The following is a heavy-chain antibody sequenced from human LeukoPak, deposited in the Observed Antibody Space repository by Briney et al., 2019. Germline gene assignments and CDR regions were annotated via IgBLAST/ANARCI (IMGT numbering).Heavy chain of an antibody. CDR1: GFTFSDYY. Sequence: GGSLRLSCAASGFTFSDYYMSWICQAPGKGLEWVSYISSSGSTIYYADSVKGRFTISRDNAKNSLYLQMNSLRAEDTAVYYCAKGSDYYDSSGYQPLFDYWGQGTLVTVSS. J-gene: IGHJ4*02. D-gene: IGHD3-22*01. V-gene: IGHV3-11*04. CDR2: ISSSGSTI. CDR3: AKGSDYYDSSGYQPLFDY.